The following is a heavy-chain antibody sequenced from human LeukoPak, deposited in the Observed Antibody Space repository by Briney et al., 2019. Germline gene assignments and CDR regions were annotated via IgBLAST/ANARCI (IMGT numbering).Heavy chain of an antibody. Sequence: GGSLRLPCAASGFTFSTSSLNWVRQAPGKGLEWVSSISSSRSYIYYADSAKGRFTISRDNAKNSLYLQMNSLGAEDTAVYYCAREGGFCFGDTCRFFDFWGQGTLVTVSS. J-gene: IGHJ4*02. CDR2: ISSSRSYI. V-gene: IGHV3-21*01. CDR1: GFTFSTSS. CDR3: AREGGFCFGDTCRFFDF. D-gene: IGHD2-15*01.